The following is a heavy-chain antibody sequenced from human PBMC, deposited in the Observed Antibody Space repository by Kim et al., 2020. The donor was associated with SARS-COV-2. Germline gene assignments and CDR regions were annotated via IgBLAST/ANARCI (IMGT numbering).Heavy chain of an antibody. CDR1: GGSISSSSYY. V-gene: IGHV4-39*01. J-gene: IGHJ4*02. Sequence: SETLSLTCTVSGGSISSSSYYWGWIRQPPGKGLEWIGSIYYRGSTYYNPSLKSGVTISVDTSKNQVSLKLTSVTAADTAVYYCANSYVGDAMVGGYLGQG. CDR3: ANSYVGDAMVGGY. D-gene: IGHD1-26*01. CDR2: IYYRGST.